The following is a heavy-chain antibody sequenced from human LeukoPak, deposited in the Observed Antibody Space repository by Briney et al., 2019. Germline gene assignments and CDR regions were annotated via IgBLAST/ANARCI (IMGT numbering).Heavy chain of an antibody. J-gene: IGHJ1*01. V-gene: IGHV3-74*01. CDR3: ARVTGLGMNEYYQH. Sequence: GGSLSLSCEASGLTFSNSCMLWVRQARGKGLVWFSRINNEWTTIIYADSVKGRFTIPRDKAKNTLYVKMNSLRAGETAVYYCARVTGLGMNEYYQHWGQGNLVTVAS. CDR2: INNEWTTI. D-gene: IGHD3-10*01. CDR1: GLTFSNSC.